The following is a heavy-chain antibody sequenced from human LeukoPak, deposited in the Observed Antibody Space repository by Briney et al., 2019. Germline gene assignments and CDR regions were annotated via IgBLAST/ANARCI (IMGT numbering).Heavy chain of an antibody. CDR2: IYYSGSP. J-gene: IGHJ5*02. Sequence: SETLSLTCTVSGGSISSYYWSWIRQPPGKGLEWIGYIYYSGSPNYNPSLKSRVSISVDTSKNRFSLKLTSVTTADTAVYYCAQLVLWWFVPWGQGTLVTVSS. D-gene: IGHD1-26*01. V-gene: IGHV4-59*01. CDR1: GGSISSYY. CDR3: AQLVLWWFVP.